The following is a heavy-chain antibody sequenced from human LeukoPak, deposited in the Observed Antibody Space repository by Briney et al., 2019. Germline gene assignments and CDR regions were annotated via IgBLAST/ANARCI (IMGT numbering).Heavy chain of an antibody. D-gene: IGHD2-2*01. Sequence: GGSLRLSCAASGLTFSSYAMTWVRQAPGKELEWVSGIRSTSGDTYYADSVKGRFTISRDNSKNTLYLQMNSLRAEDTALYYCARAPITSPFYFDYWGQGTLVTVSS. J-gene: IGHJ4*02. V-gene: IGHV3-23*01. CDR1: GLTFSSYA. CDR2: IRSTSGDT. CDR3: ARAPITSPFYFDY.